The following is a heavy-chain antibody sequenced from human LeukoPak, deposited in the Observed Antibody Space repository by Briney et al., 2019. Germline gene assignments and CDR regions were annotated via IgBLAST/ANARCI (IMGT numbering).Heavy chain of an antibody. J-gene: IGHJ4*02. D-gene: IGHD3-10*01. Sequence: ASVKVSCKASGYTFTGYYMHWVRQAPGQGLEWMGWINPNSGGTNYAQKFQGRVTMTRDTSISTAYMELSRLRSDDTAVYYCARDHSYYGSGTPMRGYFDYWGQGTLVTVSS. CDR1: GYTFTGYY. CDR2: INPNSGGT. CDR3: ARDHSYYGSGTPMRGYFDY. V-gene: IGHV1-2*02.